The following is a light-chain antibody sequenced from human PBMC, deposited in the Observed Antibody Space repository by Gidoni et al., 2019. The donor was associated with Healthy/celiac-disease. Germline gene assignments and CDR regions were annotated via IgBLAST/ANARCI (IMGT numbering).Light chain of an antibody. V-gene: IGKV3-11*01. CDR2: DAS. CDR3: PQRSNWPS. Sequence: TVSCRASQSVSSYLAWYQQKPGQAPRLLIYDASNRATGIPARFSGRGSGTDFTLTTSSLVPEDFAVYYCPQRSNWPSFXXXTKLEIK. J-gene: IGKJ2*01. CDR1: QSVSSY.